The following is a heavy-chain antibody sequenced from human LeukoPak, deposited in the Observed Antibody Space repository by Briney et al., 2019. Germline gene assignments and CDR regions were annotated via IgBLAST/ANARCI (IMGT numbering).Heavy chain of an antibody. V-gene: IGHV1-2*04. CDR3: ARDLYRGYSYGYGY. J-gene: IGHJ4*02. CDR1: GYTFTGYY. Sequence: ASAKVSCKASGYTFTGYYIHWVRQAPGQGLEWMGWINPNSGGTNSAQKFQGWVTMTRDTSISTAYVELSRLRSDDTAVYYCARDLYRGYSYGYGYWGQGTLVTVSS. D-gene: IGHD5-18*01. CDR2: INPNSGGT.